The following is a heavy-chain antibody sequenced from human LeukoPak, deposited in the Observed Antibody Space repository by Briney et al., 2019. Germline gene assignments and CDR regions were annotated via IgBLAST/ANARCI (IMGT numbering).Heavy chain of an antibody. CDR2: ISGDGGST. D-gene: IGHD3-10*01. J-gene: IGHJ6*02. Sequence: GGSLRLSCGASGFTFSSYSMNWVRQAPGKGLEWVSLISGDGGSTYYADSVKGRFTISRDNSKNSLYLQMNSLRTEDTALYYCAKAYYYGSGRTPPNYYYYYGMDVWGQGTTVTVSS. CDR3: AKAYYYGSGRTPPNYYYYYGMDV. CDR1: GFTFSSYS. V-gene: IGHV3-43*02.